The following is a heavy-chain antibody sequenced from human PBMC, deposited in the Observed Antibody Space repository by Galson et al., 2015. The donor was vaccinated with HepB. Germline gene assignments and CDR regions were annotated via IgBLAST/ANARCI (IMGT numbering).Heavy chain of an antibody. V-gene: IGHV3-23*01. CDR2: ITPSGDNT. Sequence: LRLSCAASGFTFSYYAMAWVRQAPGKGLEWISAITPSGDNTYSADSMKGRFFISRDNSQNTLFLQMNSLRADETAIYFCAKVFPEKTDGWYRQALYYFDSWGQGTRVTVSS. CDR3: AKVFPEKTDGWYRQALYYFDS. J-gene: IGHJ4*02. CDR1: GFTFSYYA. D-gene: IGHD6-19*01.